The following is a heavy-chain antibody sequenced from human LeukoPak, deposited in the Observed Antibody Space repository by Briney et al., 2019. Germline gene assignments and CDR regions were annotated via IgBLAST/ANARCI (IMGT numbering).Heavy chain of an antibody. J-gene: IGHJ4*02. Sequence: PSETLSLTCTVSGGSISSGSYYWSWIRQPAGKGLEWIGRIYTSGSTNYNPSLKSRVTISVDTSKNQFSLKLSSVTAADTAVYYCARETYYDFWSGYIFDYWGQGTLVTVSS. V-gene: IGHV4-61*02. CDR2: IYTSGST. D-gene: IGHD3-3*01. CDR3: ARETYYDFWSGYIFDY. CDR1: GGSISSGSYY.